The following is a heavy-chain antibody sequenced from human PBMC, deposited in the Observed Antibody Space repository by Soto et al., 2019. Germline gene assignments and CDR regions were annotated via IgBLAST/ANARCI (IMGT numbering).Heavy chain of an antibody. CDR3: ASNWNANIDYYYYGMDV. V-gene: IGHV5-10-1*01. CDR1: GYSFTSYW. D-gene: IGHD1-1*01. Sequence: PGESLKISCKGSGYSFTSYWISWVRQMPVKGLEWMGRIDPSDSYTNYSPSFQGHVTISADKSISTAYLQWSSLKASDTAMYYCASNWNANIDYYYYGMDVWGQGTTVTVSS. J-gene: IGHJ6*02. CDR2: IDPSDSYT.